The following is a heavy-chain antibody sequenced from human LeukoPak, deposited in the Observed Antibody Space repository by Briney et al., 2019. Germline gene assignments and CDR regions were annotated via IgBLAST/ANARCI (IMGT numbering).Heavy chain of an antibody. CDR3: ARENSGYCSSTSCYAFDY. CDR2: ISSSSTYI. V-gene: IGHV3-21*01. J-gene: IGHJ4*02. Sequence: GGSLRLSCAASGFIFSSYSMNWVRQAPGKGLEWVSSISSSSTYIYYADSVKGRFTISRDNSKNTLYLQMNSLRAEDTAVYYCARENSGYCSSTSCYAFDYWGQGTLVTVSS. D-gene: IGHD2-2*01. CDR1: GFIFSSYS.